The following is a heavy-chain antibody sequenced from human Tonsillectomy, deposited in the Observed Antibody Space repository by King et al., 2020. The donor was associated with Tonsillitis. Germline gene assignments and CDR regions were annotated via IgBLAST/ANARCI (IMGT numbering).Heavy chain of an antibody. J-gene: IGHJ4*02. CDR2: VSGSGGST. Sequence: VQLLESGGGLVQPGGSLRLSCAASGFTFSSYAMSWVRQAPGKGLEWVSAVSGSGGSTYYADSVKGRFTISRDTSKKTLYLQMTSLRAEDTAIYYCAKGVVRITIFGVITPYDFWGQGTLVTVSS. CDR1: GFTFSSYA. V-gene: IGHV3-23*01. D-gene: IGHD3-3*01. CDR3: AKGVVRITIFGVITPYDF.